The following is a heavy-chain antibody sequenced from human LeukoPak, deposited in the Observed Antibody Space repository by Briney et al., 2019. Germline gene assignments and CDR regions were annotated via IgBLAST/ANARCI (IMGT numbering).Heavy chain of an antibody. J-gene: IGHJ4*02. CDR3: AKGGYSYGYYFDY. D-gene: IGHD5-18*01. V-gene: IGHV3-23*01. Sequence: GGSLRLSCAASGFIFSSHGMNWVRQAPGKGLEWVSAISGSGGSTYYADSVMGRFTISRDNSKNTLYLQMNSLRAEDTAVYYCAKGGYSYGYYFDYWGQGTLVTVSS. CDR2: ISGSGGST. CDR1: GFIFSSHG.